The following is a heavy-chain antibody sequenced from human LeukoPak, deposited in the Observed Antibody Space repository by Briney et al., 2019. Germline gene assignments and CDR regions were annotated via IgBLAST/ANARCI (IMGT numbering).Heavy chain of an antibody. CDR2: ISSSSTYI. J-gene: IGHJ4*02. Sequence: GGSLRLSCAASGFTFSSYSMNWVRQAPGKGLEWVSSISSSSTYIYYADSVKGRFTISRDDAKNSLYLQMNSLRAEDTAVYYCARVDGFQFDYWGQGTLVTVSS. D-gene: IGHD5-24*01. CDR1: GFTFSSYS. CDR3: ARVDGFQFDY. V-gene: IGHV3-21*01.